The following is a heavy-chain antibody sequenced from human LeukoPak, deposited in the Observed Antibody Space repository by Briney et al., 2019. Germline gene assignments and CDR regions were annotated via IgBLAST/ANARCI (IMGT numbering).Heavy chain of an antibody. CDR1: GYSISSGYY. V-gene: IGHV4-38-2*01. CDR3: AQKGGAAPDYYYYMDV. CDR2: IYHSVST. Sequence: SETLSLTCAVSGYSISSGYYWGWIRQPPGKGLEWIGSIYHSVSTYYNPSLKSRVTISVDMSKNQFSLKLSSVTAADTAVYYCAQKGGAAPDYYYYMDVWGKGTTVTVSS. J-gene: IGHJ6*03. D-gene: IGHD6-13*01.